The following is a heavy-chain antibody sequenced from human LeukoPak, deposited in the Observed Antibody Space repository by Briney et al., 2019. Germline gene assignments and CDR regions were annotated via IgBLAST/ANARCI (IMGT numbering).Heavy chain of an antibody. CDR2: IIPNLGMA. D-gene: IGHD2-2*01. J-gene: IGHJ4*02. V-gene: IGHV1-69*04. CDR1: GYPFTTYG. CDR3: ARDLVCTMNCKDS. Sequence: ASVKVSCKASGYPFTTYGINWVRQAPGQGLEWMGRIIPNLGMALYAQKFKGRVTITADKSPSTAYMELSSLTSEDTAVYFCARDLVCTMNCKDSWGQGTLVTVS.